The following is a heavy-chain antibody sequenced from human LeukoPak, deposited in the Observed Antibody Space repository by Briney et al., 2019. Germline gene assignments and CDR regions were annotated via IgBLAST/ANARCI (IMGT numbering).Heavy chain of an antibody. Sequence: GGSLRLSCSASGFTFSSYTMHWVRQAPGKGLEYVSAISSNGGSTYYADSVKGRFTISRDNSKNTLYLQMNSLRAEDTAVYYCAKDDSGWYDLDYWGQGTLVTVSS. D-gene: IGHD6-19*01. J-gene: IGHJ4*02. CDR1: GFTFSSYT. CDR2: ISSNGGST. CDR3: AKDDSGWYDLDY. V-gene: IGHV3-64*04.